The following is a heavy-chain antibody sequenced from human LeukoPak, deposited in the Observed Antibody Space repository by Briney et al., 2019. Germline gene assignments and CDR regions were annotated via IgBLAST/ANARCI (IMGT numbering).Heavy chain of an antibody. CDR1: GGSFSGYY. J-gene: IGHJ4*02. Sequence: PSETLSLTCAVYGGSFSGYYWSWIRQPPGKGLEWLGEIIHSGSTNYNPSLKSRVTISVDTSKNQFSLKLSSVTAADTAVYYCARVRSIVVVPANTRFDYWGQGTLATVSS. CDR3: ARVRSIVVVPANTRFDY. CDR2: IIHSGST. V-gene: IGHV4-34*12. D-gene: IGHD2-2*01.